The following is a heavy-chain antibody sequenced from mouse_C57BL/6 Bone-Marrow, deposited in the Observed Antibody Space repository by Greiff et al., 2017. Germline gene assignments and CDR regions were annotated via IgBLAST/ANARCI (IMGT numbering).Heavy chain of an antibody. Sequence: QVQLQQSGPGLVQPSQRLSITCTVSGFSLTSYGVHWVRQSPGKGLEWLGVIWRGGSTDYNAAFMSRLSITKDNSKSQVFFKMNSLQADDTAIYYCAKRDYGSSGGFAYWGQGTLVTVSA. CDR2: IWRGGST. CDR1: GFSLTSYG. D-gene: IGHD1-1*01. J-gene: IGHJ3*01. V-gene: IGHV2-5*01. CDR3: AKRDYGSSGGFAY.